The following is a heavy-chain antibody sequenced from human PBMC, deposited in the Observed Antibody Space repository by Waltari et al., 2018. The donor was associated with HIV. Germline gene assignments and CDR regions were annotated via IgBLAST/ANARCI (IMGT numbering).Heavy chain of an antibody. CDR2: IRDDASNT. J-gene: IGHJ4*02. CDR3: ARDQVVRGVPHF. D-gene: IGHD3-10*01. Sequence: VELMEFGGGVVQPGGSLRLSCAASGVTFSRYGRSWVRQGPGKGLGWVAVIRDDASNTYYAESVKGRFTISRDNSRDTLYLRMNSLRPEDTAVYYCARDQVVRGVPHFWGQGALVTVSS. CDR1: GVTFSRYG. V-gene: IGHV3-30*02.